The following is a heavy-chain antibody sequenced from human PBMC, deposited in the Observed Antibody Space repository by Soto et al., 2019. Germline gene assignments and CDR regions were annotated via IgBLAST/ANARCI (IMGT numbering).Heavy chain of an antibody. CDR2: IRSKANSYAT. CDR1: GFTFSGSA. J-gene: IGHJ6*02. Sequence: EVQLVESGGGLVQPGGSLKLSCAASGFTFSGSAMHWVRQASGKGLEWVGRIRSKANSYATAYAASVKGRFTISRDDSKNSAYLQMNSLKTEDTAVYYCTRPFRLGYCSSTSCYGLRDGMDVWGQGTTVTVSS. CDR3: TRPFRLGYCSSTSCYGLRDGMDV. V-gene: IGHV3-73*02. D-gene: IGHD2-2*01.